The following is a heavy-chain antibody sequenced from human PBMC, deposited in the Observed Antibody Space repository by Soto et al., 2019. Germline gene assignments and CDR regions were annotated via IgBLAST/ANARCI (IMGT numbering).Heavy chain of an antibody. J-gene: IGHJ4*02. CDR2: IIPILVIA. CDR1: GGTFSSYT. V-gene: IGHV1-69*02. CDR3: ARIQTYDYVDY. D-gene: IGHD3-16*01. Sequence: QVQLVQSGAEVKKPGSSVNVSCKASGGTFSSYTIACVRQAPGQGLEWMGRIIPILVIANYAQQVQGSVTITADKSTSTACMALSSLRSEDTSVYYCARIQTYDYVDYWGQGTLVTVSS.